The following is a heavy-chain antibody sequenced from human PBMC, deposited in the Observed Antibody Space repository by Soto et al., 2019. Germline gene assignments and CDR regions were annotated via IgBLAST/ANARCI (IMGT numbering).Heavy chain of an antibody. CDR2: MNPGSGDT. CDR1: GYSFTNND. Sequence: QVHLVQSGAEVREPGASVKVSCKASGYSFTNNDVSWVRQATGQGLEWMGWMNPGSGDTGYAQKFQGRVTMTRDISTATAYMELSSLRSDVTATYYCARMATFGSLNWFDPWGQGTLVTVSS. D-gene: IGHD3-16*01. J-gene: IGHJ5*02. V-gene: IGHV1-8*01. CDR3: ARMATFGSLNWFDP.